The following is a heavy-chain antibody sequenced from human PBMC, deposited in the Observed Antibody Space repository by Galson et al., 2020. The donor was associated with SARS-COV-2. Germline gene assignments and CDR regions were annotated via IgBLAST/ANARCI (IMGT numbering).Heavy chain of an antibody. D-gene: IGHD4-4*01. CDR2: ISTSSNSI. J-gene: IGHJ6*02. CDR1: GFTFSSYS. V-gene: IGHV3-48*02. Sequence: TGGSLRLSCAASGFTFSSYSMDWVRQAPGKGLEWVSFISTSSNSIYYADSVKGRFTISRDDAKNSLYLQMNSLTDEDTAVYYCARDWDTLTTYDDGLDVWGQGTTVTVSS. CDR3: ARDWDTLTTYDDGLDV.